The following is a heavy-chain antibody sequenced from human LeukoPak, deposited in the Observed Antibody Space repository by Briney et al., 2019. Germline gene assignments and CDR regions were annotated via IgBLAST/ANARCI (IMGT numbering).Heavy chain of an antibody. V-gene: IGHV3-48*04. Sequence: PGGSLRLSCAASGFTFSSYSMNWVRQAPGKGLEWVSYISSSSSTIYYADSVKGRFTISGDNAKNSLYLQMNSLRAEDTAVYYCAGTAYYDILTGHTAFDYWGQGTLVTVSS. CDR1: GFTFSSYS. D-gene: IGHD3-9*01. CDR3: AGTAYYDILTGHTAFDY. J-gene: IGHJ4*02. CDR2: ISSSSSTI.